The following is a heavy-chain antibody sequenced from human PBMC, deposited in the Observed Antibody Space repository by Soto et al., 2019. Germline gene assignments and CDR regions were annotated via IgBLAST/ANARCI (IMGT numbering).Heavy chain of an antibody. CDR2: ISSDGDTI. CDR1: GFTFHEYA. CDR3: TKGGYDLIYYFGMDV. J-gene: IGHJ6*02. Sequence: EVQLIESGGGWVQPRTSLRVSCAASGFTFHEYAMHWVRQAPGKGLEWVSGISSDGDTIAYADSVQGRFTVFRDNAKNSLYLQRNSLRAEDTALYYCTKGGYDLIYYFGMDVWGQGTTVTVSS. V-gene: IGHV3-9*01. D-gene: IGHD5-12*01.